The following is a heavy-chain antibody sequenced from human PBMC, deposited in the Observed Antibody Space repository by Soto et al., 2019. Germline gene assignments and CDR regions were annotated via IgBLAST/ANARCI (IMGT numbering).Heavy chain of an antibody. CDR2: IKPNGSEK. CDR3: ARGDYYDSSGPFSDAFDI. Sequence: GGPLRLSCAAAGFTSSSHWMSRVRQAPGKGLEWVANIKPNGSEKWYVDSVKGRFTIPRDNAKNSLYLQMNSLRAEDTAVYYCARGDYYDSSGPFSDAFDIWGQGTMVTVSS. V-gene: IGHV3-7*04. D-gene: IGHD3-22*01. J-gene: IGHJ3*02. CDR1: GFTSSSHW.